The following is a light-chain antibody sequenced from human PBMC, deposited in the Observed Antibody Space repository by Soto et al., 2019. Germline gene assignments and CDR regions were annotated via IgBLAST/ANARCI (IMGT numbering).Light chain of an antibody. CDR2: SNN. CDR3: AAWDDSLNGPV. Sequence: QSALTQPPSASGTPGQRVTISCSGSSSNIGSNTVNWYQQLPGTAPKLLIYSNNQRPSGVPDRFSGSKSGTSASLAISGLQSEDEDDYYCAAWDDSLNGPVFGGGTKLTVL. V-gene: IGLV1-44*01. CDR1: SSNIGSNT. J-gene: IGLJ3*02.